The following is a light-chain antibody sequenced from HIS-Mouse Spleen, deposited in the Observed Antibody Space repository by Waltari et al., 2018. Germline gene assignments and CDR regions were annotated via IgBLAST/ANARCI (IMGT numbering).Light chain of an antibody. CDR1: RSYVGRYHL. CDR3: CSYAGSSTSWV. Sequence: QSALTQPASVSGSPGPSITIPCPGTRSYVGRYHLFPWYQQHPGKAPKLMIYEGSKRPSGVSNRFSGSKSGNTASLTISGLQAEDEADYYCCSYAGSSTSWVFGGGTKLTVL. CDR2: EGS. V-gene: IGLV2-23*01. J-gene: IGLJ3*02.